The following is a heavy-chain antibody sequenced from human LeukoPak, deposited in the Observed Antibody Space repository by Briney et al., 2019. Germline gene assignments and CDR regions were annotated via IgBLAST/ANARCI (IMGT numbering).Heavy chain of an antibody. CDR1: GFSFIDFA. CDR2: ISYDGSNK. CDR3: AREKVRYYGSGTLGMDV. V-gene: IGHV3-30-3*01. D-gene: IGHD3-10*01. Sequence: GGSLRLSCSASGFSFIDFAMHWVRQAPGKGLEWVAVISYDGSNKYYADSVKGRFIISRDNSKNTLYLQMNSLRAEDTAVYYCAREKVRYYGSGTLGMDVWGQGTTVTVSS. J-gene: IGHJ6*02.